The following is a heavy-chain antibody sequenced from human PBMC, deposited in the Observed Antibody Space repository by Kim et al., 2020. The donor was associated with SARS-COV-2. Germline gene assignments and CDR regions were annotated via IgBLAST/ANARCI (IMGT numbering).Heavy chain of an antibody. V-gene: IGHV3-23*01. J-gene: IGHJ3*02. CDR1: GFTFSSYA. Sequence: GGSLRLSCAASGFTFSSYAMSWVRQAPGKGLEWVSAISGSGGSTYYADSVKGRFTISRDNSKNTLYLQMNSLRAEDTAVYYCASPHPPYYDILTGYYPDGAFDIWGQGTMVTVSS. D-gene: IGHD3-9*01. CDR2: ISGSGGST. CDR3: ASPHPPYYDILTGYYPDGAFDI.